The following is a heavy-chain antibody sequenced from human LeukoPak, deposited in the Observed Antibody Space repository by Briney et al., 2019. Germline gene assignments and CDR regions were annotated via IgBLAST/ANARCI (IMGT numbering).Heavy chain of an antibody. D-gene: IGHD4-17*01. V-gene: IGHV1-18*01. CDR3: ARAGDDYGDYYFDY. CDR1: GYTFTSYG. CDR2: ISAYNGNT. J-gene: IGHJ4*02. Sequence: ASVKVSCKASGYTFTSYGISWVRQAPGQGLEWMGWISAYNGNTNYAQKLQGRVTMTTDTSTSTVYMELRSLRSDDTAVYYCARAGDDYGDYYFDYWGQGTLVTVSS.